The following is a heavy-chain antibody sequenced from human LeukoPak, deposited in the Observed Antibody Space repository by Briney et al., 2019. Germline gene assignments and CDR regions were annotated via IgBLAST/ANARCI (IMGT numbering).Heavy chain of an antibody. Sequence: ASVKVSCKASGYTFTSYDINWVRQATGQGLEWMGWMNPNSGNTGYAQKYQGRVTMTRNTSISTAYMELGSLRSEDTAVYYCARGVLSVNYLKRPLNNWFDPWGQGTLVTVSS. CDR3: ARGVLSVNYLKRPLNNWFDP. CDR1: GYTFTSYD. D-gene: IGHD4-11*01. V-gene: IGHV1-8*01. J-gene: IGHJ5*02. CDR2: MNPNSGNT.